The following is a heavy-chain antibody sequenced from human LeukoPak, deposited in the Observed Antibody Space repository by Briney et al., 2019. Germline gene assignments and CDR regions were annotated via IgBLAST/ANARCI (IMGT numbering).Heavy chain of an antibody. V-gene: IGHV4-39*01. CDR2: IYYSGST. CDR1: GGSISSSSYY. CDR3: ARHYCSSTSCISGHFDY. Sequence: SETLSLTCTVSGGSISSSSYYWGWIRQPPGKGLEWIGSIYYSGSTYYNPSPKSRVTISVDTSKNQFSLKLSSVTAADTAVYYCARHYCSSTSCISGHFDYWGQGTLVTVSS. J-gene: IGHJ4*02. D-gene: IGHD2-2*01.